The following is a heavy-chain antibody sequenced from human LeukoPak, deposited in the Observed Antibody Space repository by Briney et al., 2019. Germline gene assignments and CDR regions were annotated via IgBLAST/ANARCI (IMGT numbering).Heavy chain of an antibody. Sequence: SETLSLTCTVSGGSISSYYWSWIRQPPGKGLEWIGYIYTSGSTNYNPSLKSQVTISVDTSKNQFSLKLSSVTAADTAVYYCARSSWYLNWFDPWGQGTLVTVSS. CDR1: GGSISSYY. V-gene: IGHV4-4*09. D-gene: IGHD6-13*01. CDR3: ARSSWYLNWFDP. J-gene: IGHJ5*02. CDR2: IYTSGST.